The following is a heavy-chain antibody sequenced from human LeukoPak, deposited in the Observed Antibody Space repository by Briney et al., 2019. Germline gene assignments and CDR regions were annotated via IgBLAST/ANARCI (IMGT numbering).Heavy chain of an antibody. D-gene: IGHD5-24*01. J-gene: IGHJ4*02. CDR3: ASGAWATRLHS. V-gene: IGHV4-34*12. Sequence: KASETLSLTCAVYGESLNYYYWSWIRQSPGKGLEWIGEIFDGKTTNYNPSLKSRVTISAATSGNQFSLNLKSVTAADTAVYYCASGAWATRLHSWAQGTLVIVSS. CDR1: GESLNYYY. CDR2: IFDGKTT.